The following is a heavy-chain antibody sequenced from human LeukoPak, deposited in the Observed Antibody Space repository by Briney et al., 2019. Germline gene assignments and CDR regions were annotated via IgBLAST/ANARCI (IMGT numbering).Heavy chain of an antibody. CDR1: GFSFGTSW. CDR3: AREASGPGY. D-gene: IGHD6-25*01. Sequence: GGSLRLSCAGSGFSFGTSWMTWVRQAPGKGLEWVANIKEDASETYYVDSVRGRFTISRDNAKRVVYLQMNSLRVEDTAVYYCAREASGPGYWGQGTLVTVSS. J-gene: IGHJ4*02. V-gene: IGHV3-7*01. CDR2: IKEDASET.